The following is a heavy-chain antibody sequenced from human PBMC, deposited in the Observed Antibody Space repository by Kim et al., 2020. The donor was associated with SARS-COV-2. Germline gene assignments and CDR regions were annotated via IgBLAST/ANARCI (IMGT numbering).Heavy chain of an antibody. V-gene: IGHV3-53*01. CDR3: ARDVVRSGSRAAFDA. D-gene: IGHD1-26*01. J-gene: IGHJ3*01. CDR2: IYSGGNT. Sequence: GGSLRLSCAASGFTVSSNYMNWVRQAPGKGLEWVSVIYSGGNTYYADSVKGRFTISRDNSKNTLYLQMNSLRAEDTALYYCARDVVRSGSRAAFDAWGRGTMVTVFS. CDR1: GFTVSSNY.